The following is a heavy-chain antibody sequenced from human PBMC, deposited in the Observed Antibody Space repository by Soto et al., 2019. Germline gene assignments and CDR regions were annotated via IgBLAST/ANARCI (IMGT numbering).Heavy chain of an antibody. D-gene: IGHD3-10*01. CDR1: GFTFSTNW. Sequence: EVQLVESGGGLVQPGGSLRLSCAASGFTFSTNWMHWVRQVAGKGLIWVSRINEDGRITDYADSGKGRFTISRDNAKNTVYLQMNSLRAEDTAVYYCARDIGGVGSHWGQGTLVTVAS. CDR2: INEDGRIT. V-gene: IGHV3-74*01. CDR3: ARDIGGVGSH. J-gene: IGHJ4*02.